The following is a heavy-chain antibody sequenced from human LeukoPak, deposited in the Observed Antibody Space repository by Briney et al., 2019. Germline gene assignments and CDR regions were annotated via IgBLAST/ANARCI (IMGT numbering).Heavy chain of an antibody. CDR2: IHTSGST. V-gene: IGHV4-4*07. Sequence: SETLSLTCTVSGGSISSYYWSWIRQPAGKGLEWIGRIHTSGSTNYNPSLKSRVTMSVDTSKNQFSLKLSSVTAADTAVYYCARDRYYYGSEIQQFDYWGQGTLVTVSS. CDR3: ARDRYYYGSEIQQFDY. J-gene: IGHJ4*02. D-gene: IGHD3-10*01. CDR1: GGSISSYY.